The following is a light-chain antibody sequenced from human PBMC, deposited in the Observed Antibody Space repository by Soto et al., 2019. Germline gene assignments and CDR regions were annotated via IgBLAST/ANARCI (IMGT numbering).Light chain of an antibody. CDR3: QQSYSVPFT. J-gene: IGKJ5*01. CDR1: LSVRNY. V-gene: IGKV1-39*01. CDR2: AAS. Sequence: DIQLTQSPSSLSASVGDTITISCRASLSVRNYLSWYQWKPGKAPSLLIYAASSLHSGVPSRFSGSASGADFTLTINNLHPEAFATYYCQQSYSVPFTFGQGTRLQLK.